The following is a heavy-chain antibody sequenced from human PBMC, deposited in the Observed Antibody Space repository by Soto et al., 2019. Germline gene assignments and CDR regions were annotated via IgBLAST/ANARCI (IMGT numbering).Heavy chain of an antibody. J-gene: IGHJ4*02. V-gene: IGHV1-3*04. CDR1: GYTFTSYA. Sequence: QVQLVQSGAEVEKPGASVKVSCKASGYTFTSYAIHWVRQAPGQRLEWMGWINTAKDNTKYSQKFQGRVTITRDTSASIVYMELSSLRSEDTAVYYCARGSSWSYFDYWGQGTLVTVSS. CDR2: INTAKDNT. CDR3: ARGSSWSYFDY. D-gene: IGHD6-13*01.